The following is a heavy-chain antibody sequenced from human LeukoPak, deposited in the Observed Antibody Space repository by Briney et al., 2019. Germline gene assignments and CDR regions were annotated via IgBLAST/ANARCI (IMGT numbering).Heavy chain of an antibody. D-gene: IGHD1-1*01. CDR1: GFTFSSYV. V-gene: IGHV3-23*01. CDR3: AKKTAGRYPFDD. J-gene: IGHJ4*02. Sequence: GGSLRLSCAASGFTFSSYVMNWVRQAPGKGLEWVSGITGSSSNTEYADSVEGRFTISRDNSMNTLYLQMKSLRAEDTAIYYCAKKTAGRYPFDDWGQGTLATVSS. CDR2: ITGSSSNT.